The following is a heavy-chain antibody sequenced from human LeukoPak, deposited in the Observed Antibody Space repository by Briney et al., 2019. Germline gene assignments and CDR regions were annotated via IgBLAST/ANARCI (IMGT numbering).Heavy chain of an antibody. D-gene: IGHD2-2*01. Sequence: PSETLSLTCTVSGGSISSGGYYWSWIRQPPGKGLEWIGYIYHSGSTYYNPSLKSRVTISVDRSKNQFSLKLSSVTAADTAVYYCARDLGPVPAAGAGGIDPWGQGTLVTVSS. J-gene: IGHJ5*02. CDR3: ARDLGPVPAAGAGGIDP. CDR2: IYHSGST. V-gene: IGHV4-30-2*01. CDR1: GGSISSGGYY.